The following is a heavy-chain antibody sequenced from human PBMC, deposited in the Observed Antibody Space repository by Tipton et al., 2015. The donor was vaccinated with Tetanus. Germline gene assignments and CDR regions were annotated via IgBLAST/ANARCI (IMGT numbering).Heavy chain of an antibody. CDR2: IYYSGST. J-gene: IGHJ3*02. V-gene: IGHV4-30-4*01. D-gene: IGHD4-23*01. CDR3: DRARWQLGDAFDI. Sequence: TLSLTCTVSGGSISSGDYYWSWIRQPPGKGLEWIGYIYYSGSTYYNPSLKSRVTISVDTSKNQFSPKLSSVTAADTAVYYCDRARWQLGDAFDIWGQGTMVTVSS. CDR1: GGSISSGDYY.